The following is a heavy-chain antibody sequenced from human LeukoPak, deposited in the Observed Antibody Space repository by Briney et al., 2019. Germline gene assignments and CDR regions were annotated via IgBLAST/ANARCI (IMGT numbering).Heavy chain of an antibody. CDR1: GLTVSSNY. Sequence: GGSLRLSCAASGLTVSSNYMSWVRQAPGKGLEWVSVIYSGGTTYYADSVKGRFTISRDNSKNTLYLQMNRLRAEDTAVHYCASGVTPDWFDPWGQRTLVTVSS. CDR3: ASGVTPDWFDP. D-gene: IGHD2-21*02. J-gene: IGHJ5*02. V-gene: IGHV3-66*01. CDR2: IYSGGTT.